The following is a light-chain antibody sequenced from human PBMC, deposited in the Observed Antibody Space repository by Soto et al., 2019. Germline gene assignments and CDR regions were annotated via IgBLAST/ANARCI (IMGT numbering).Light chain of an antibody. J-gene: IGKJ4*01. V-gene: IGKV3-15*01. Sequence: EIVMTQSPATLSVSPGERATLSCRASQSVSSNLAWYQQKPGQAPRLLIYGASTRATGIPARFSGSVSGTEVTLTISSLQSEEFAVYYCQQYNNWPPLTFGGGTKVEIK. CDR2: GAS. CDR3: QQYNNWPPLT. CDR1: QSVSSN.